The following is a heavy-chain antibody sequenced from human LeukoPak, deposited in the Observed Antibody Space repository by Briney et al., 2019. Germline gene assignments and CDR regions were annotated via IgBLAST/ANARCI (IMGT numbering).Heavy chain of an antibody. V-gene: IGHV3-21*01. CDR2: ISSSSSYI. J-gene: IGHJ4*02. CDR3: ARTNTATVQALDY. CDR1: GFTFSSYS. Sequence: GGSLRLSCAASGFTFSSYSMNWVRQAPGKGLEWVSSISSSSSYIYYADSVKGRFTISRDNAKNSLYLQMNSLRAEDTAVYYCARTNTATVQALDYWGQGTLVTVSS. D-gene: IGHD5-18*01.